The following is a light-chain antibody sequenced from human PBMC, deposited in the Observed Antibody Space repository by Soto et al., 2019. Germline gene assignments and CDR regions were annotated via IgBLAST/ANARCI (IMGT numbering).Light chain of an antibody. CDR2: HAS. Sequence: EIVMTQSPATLSVSPGERATLSCRARQSVSSNLAWYQQKPGQAPRLLIYHASTRATGIPARFSGSGSGTDFTLTISSLQSEDFAVYYCQQYNNWPPYTFGQGTKLEIK. V-gene: IGKV3-15*01. J-gene: IGKJ2*01. CDR3: QQYNNWPPYT. CDR1: QSVSSN.